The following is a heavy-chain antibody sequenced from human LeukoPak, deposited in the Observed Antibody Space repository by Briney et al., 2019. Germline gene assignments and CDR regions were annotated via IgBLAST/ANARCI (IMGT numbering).Heavy chain of an antibody. J-gene: IGHJ4*02. D-gene: IGHD6-19*01. CDR3: ATGYSSGWYKSFGY. CDR1: GYTLTELS. CDR2: FDPEDGET. V-gene: IGHV1-24*01. Sequence: ASVKVSCKVSGYTLTELSMHWVRQAPGKGLEWMGGFDPEDGETIYAQRFQGRVTMTEDTSTDTAYMELSSLRSEDTAVYYCATGYSSGWYKSFGYWGQGTLVTVSS.